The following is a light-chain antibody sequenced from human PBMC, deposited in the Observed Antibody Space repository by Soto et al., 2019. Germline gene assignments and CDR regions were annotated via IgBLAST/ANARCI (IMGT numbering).Light chain of an antibody. CDR3: SSKGPEF. CDR2: EVS. Sequence: SALTQPASVSGSPGQSITISCTETSSGIRDYNYVSWYQQLPGNAPKLIMYEVSNRPSGISNRFSGSKSGNTASLTISGLQAEDEADYYCSSKGPEFFGTGTKVTVL. V-gene: IGLV2-14*01. J-gene: IGLJ1*01. CDR1: SSGIRDYNY.